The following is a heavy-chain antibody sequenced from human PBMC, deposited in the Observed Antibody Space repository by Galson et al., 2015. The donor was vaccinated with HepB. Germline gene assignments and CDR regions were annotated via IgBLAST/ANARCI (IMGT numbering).Heavy chain of an antibody. D-gene: IGHD6-19*01. CDR3: ARLPRVAVAGYYFDY. V-gene: IGHV5-51*01. CDR2: IYPSDSDT. J-gene: IGHJ4*02. CDR1: GYSFTNYW. Sequence: QSGAEVKKPGESLKISCKASGYSFTNYWIGWVRQVPGKGLEWMGSIYPSDSDTRYSPSFQGQVTISGDKSISIAYLQWNSLRASDTAIYYCARLPRVAVAGYYFDYWGQGTLVTVSS.